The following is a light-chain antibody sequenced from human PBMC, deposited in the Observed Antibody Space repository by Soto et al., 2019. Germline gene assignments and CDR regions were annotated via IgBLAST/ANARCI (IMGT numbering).Light chain of an antibody. CDR1: RTDGDGHDY. CDR3: TSYTASSPFYV. J-gene: IGLJ1*01. Sequence: QSVLTQPASVSGSPGQSIAISCIEVRTDGDGHDYVSWYQQHPGQAPQLIIYDVYNRPTGVSDRFSGSKSGNTASLIISGLQAEDEADYFCTSYTASSPFYVFGAGTKVTVL. V-gene: IGLV2-14*03. CDR2: DVY.